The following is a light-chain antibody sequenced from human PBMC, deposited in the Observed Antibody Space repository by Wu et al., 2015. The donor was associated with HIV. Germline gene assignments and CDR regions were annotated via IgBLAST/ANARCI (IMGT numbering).Light chain of an antibody. Sequence: DIQMTQSPSTLSASVGDRVTITCRASQSISSWLAWYQQKPGKAPKLLIYKASSLESGVPSRFSGSGSGTEFTLTISSLQPDDFATYYCQRYNIARKTFGPGTKVDIK. CDR2: KAS. V-gene: IGKV1-5*03. CDR3: QRYNIARKT. J-gene: IGKJ3*01. CDR1: QSISSW.